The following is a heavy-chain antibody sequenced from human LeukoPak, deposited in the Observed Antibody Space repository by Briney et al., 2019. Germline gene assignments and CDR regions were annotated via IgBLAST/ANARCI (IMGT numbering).Heavy chain of an antibody. CDR3: ARERGYTQDY. D-gene: IGHD5-12*01. CDR2: IKSDGSST. V-gene: IGHV3-74*01. J-gene: IGHJ4*02. Sequence: GGSLRLSCAASGFTLSCYWMHWVRQAPGKGLVWVSHIKSDGSSTSYADSVKGRFTISRDNAKNTLYLQMNSLSAEDTAVYYCARERGYTQDYWGQGTLVTVSS. CDR1: GFTLSCYW.